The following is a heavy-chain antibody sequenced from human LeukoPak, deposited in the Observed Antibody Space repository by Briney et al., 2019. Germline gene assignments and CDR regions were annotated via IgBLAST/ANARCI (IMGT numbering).Heavy chain of an antibody. D-gene: IGHD1-26*01. V-gene: IGHV1-69*08. CDR3: TRVTLRGSKYNWFDP. J-gene: IGHJ5*02. Sequence: SVNVSCRSSGGTFNTHIFNWVRQAPGQGLEWMGRITPVIGTTKYAQRFQARVTITADRSTSTAYLELSGLTYDDTAVYYCTRVTLRGSKYNWFDPWSQGTHVSVSS. CDR1: GGTFNTHI. CDR2: ITPVIGTT.